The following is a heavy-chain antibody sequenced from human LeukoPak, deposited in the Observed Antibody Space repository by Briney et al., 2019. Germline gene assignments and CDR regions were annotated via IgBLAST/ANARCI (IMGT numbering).Heavy chain of an antibody. CDR1: GFSFRIYS. Sequence: GGALRLSCAAPGFSFRIYSMNRVRQAPGKGLEWVSYISSISSTIYYADSVKGRFTISRDNAKNSLYLQMHSLRAEDTAVYYCARVYRRYFDYWGEGTLVTVSS. CDR2: ISSISSTI. V-gene: IGHV3-48*01. J-gene: IGHJ4*02. CDR3: ARVYRRYFDY. D-gene: IGHD1-14*01.